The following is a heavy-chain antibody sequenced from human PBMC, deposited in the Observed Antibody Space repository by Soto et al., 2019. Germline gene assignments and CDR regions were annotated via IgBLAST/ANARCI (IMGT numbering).Heavy chain of an antibody. CDR2: IYYSGST. D-gene: IGHD6-13*01. J-gene: IGHJ5*02. Sequence: SETLSLTCTVSGGSISSGGYYWSWIRQHPGKGLEWIGYIYYSGSTYYNPSLKSRVTISVDTSKNQFSLKLSSVTAADTAVYYCARDGYSSSWYNRFDPWGQGTLVTVSS. V-gene: IGHV4-31*03. CDR1: GGSISSGGYY. CDR3: ARDGYSSSWYNRFDP.